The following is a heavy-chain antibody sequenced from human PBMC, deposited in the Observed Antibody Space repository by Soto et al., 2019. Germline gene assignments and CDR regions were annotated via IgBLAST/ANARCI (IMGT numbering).Heavy chain of an antibody. V-gene: IGHV2-5*02. CDR1: GFSLSTSGVG. J-gene: IGHJ6*02. D-gene: IGHD2-15*01. Sequence: QITLKESGPTLVKPTQTLTLTCTFSGFSLSTSGVGVAWIRQPPGKALAWLALIYWDDGKRYRPSLESSLTITKDTSKNTVVLTMTNMDSVDTATYYCAYLPCSGGSCYWFSFSGMDVWGQGTTVTVSS. CDR3: AYLPCSGGSCYWFSFSGMDV. CDR2: IYWDDGK.